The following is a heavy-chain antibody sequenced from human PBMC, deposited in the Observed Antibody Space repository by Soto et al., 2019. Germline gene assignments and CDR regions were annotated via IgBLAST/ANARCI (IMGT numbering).Heavy chain of an antibody. Sequence: PGGSLRLSCAASGFTFSSYGMHWVRQAPGKGLEWVAVIWYDGSNKYYADSVKGRFTISRDNSKNTLYLQMNSLRAEDTAVYYCARDLYCGGDCPPRGSWGQGTLVTVSS. CDR3: ARDLYCGGDCPPRGS. J-gene: IGHJ5*02. V-gene: IGHV3-33*01. CDR2: IWYDGSNK. D-gene: IGHD2-21*02. CDR1: GFTFSSYG.